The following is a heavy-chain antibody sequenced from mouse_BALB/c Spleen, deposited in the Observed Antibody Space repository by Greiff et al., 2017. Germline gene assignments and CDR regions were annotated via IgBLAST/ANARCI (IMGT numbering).Heavy chain of an antibody. CDR1: GYAFTNYL. CDR2: INPGSGGT. J-gene: IGHJ2*01. Sequence: QVQLQQSGAELVRPGTSVKVSCKASGYAFTNYLIEWVKQRPGQGLEWIGVINPGSGGTNYNEKFKGKATLTADKSSSTAYMQLSSLTSDDSAVYFCARSGYRYEDYWGQGTTLTVSS. V-gene: IGHV1-54*01. CDR3: ARSGYRYEDY. D-gene: IGHD2-14*01.